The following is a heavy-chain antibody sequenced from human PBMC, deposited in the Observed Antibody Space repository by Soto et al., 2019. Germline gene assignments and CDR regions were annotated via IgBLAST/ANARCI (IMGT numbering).Heavy chain of an antibody. J-gene: IGHJ1*01. D-gene: IGHD3-22*01. CDR1: GGTFSSYA. V-gene: IGHV1-69*01. CDR3: ARATAYYYHSSGYYLDYFQH. CDR2: IIPIFGTA. Sequence: QVQLVQSGAEVKKPGSSVKVSCKASGGTFSSYAISWVRQAPGQGLEWMGGIIPIFGTANYAQKFQGRVTITADESTSTAYMELSSLRSEDTAVYYCARATAYYYHSSGYYLDYFQHWGQGTLVTVSS.